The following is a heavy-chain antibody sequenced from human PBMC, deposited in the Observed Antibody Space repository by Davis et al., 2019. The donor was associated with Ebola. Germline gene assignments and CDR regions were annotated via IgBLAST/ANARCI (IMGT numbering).Heavy chain of an antibody. J-gene: IGHJ4*02. CDR2: ISGSGSST. V-gene: IGHV3-23*01. Sequence: GGSLRLSCAASGFTFSTYAMSWVRQAPGKGLEWVSTISGSGSSTYYADSVKGRFTISRDNSKNTLYLQMNSLRVEDTVVYYCAKEGVWFGEFGELFSYYFDYWGQGTLVTVSS. D-gene: IGHD3-10*01. CDR3: AKEGVWFGEFGELFSYYFDY. CDR1: GFTFSTYA.